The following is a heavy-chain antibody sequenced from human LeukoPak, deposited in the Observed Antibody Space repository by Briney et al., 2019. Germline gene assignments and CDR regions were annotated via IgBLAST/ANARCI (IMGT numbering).Heavy chain of an antibody. CDR3: ARDGGGAYGDYVPFDY. Sequence: ASVKVSCKASGYTFTNYGFSWVRQAPGQGLEWMGWISAYNGNTNYAQKLQGRVTMTTDTSTSTAYMELRSLRSDDTAVYYCARDGGGAYGDYVPFDYRGQGTLVTVSS. V-gene: IGHV1-18*01. D-gene: IGHD4-17*01. CDR2: ISAYNGNT. J-gene: IGHJ4*02. CDR1: GYTFTNYG.